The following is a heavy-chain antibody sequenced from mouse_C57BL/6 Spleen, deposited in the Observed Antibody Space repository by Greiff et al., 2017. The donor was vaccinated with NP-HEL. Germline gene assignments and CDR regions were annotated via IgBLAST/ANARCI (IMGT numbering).Heavy chain of an antibody. CDR2: ISSGGDYI. J-gene: IGHJ2*01. CDR1: GFTFSSYA. D-gene: IGHD2-4*01. Sequence: EVHLVESGEGLVKPGGSLKLSCAASGFTFSSYAMSWVRQTPEKRLEWVAYISSGGDYIYYADPVKGRFTISRDNARNTLYLQMRSLKSEDTAMYYCTRVDYDARYFDYWGQGTTLTVSS. V-gene: IGHV5-9-1*02. CDR3: TRVDYDARYFDY.